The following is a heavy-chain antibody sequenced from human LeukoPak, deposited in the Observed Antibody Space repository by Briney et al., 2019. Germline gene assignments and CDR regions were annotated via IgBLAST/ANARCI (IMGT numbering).Heavy chain of an antibody. CDR3: ARHEAGYYPDYFDY. CDR1: GGSISSYY. J-gene: IGHJ4*02. Sequence: SETLSLTCTVSGGSISSYYWSWIRQPPWKGLEWIGYIYTSGSTNYNPSLKSRVTISVDTSKNQFSLKLSSVTAADTAVYYCARHEAGYYPDYFDYWGQGTLVTVSS. D-gene: IGHD3-22*01. V-gene: IGHV4-4*09. CDR2: IYTSGST.